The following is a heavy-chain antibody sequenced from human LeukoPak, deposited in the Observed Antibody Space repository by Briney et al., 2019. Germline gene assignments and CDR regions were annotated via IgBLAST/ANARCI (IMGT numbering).Heavy chain of an antibody. V-gene: IGHV1-69*06. CDR3: ATRGDTATYYYYYMDV. CDR2: ITPIFGTA. D-gene: IGHD5-18*01. Sequence: SVKVSCKASGGTFSSYAISWVRQAPGQGLEWMGGITPIFGTANYAQKFQGRVTITADKSTSTAYMELSSLRSEDTAVYYCATRGDTATYYYYYMDVWGKGTTVTVSS. J-gene: IGHJ6*03. CDR1: GGTFSSYA.